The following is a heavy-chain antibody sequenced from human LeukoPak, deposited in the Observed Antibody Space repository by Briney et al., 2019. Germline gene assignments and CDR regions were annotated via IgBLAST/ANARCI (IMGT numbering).Heavy chain of an antibody. CDR2: IYYSGST. CDR1: AGFISTYY. D-gene: IGHD2-2*03. CDR3: ARWISATSHFDP. J-gene: IGHJ5*02. V-gene: IGHV4-59*01. Sequence: SETLSLTCSLSAGFISTYYWSWIRQPPGKGLEWIGYIYYSGSTYYNPSLKSRVTISVDTSKNQFSLKVTSVTAADTAVYYCARWISATSHFDPWGRGALVTVSS.